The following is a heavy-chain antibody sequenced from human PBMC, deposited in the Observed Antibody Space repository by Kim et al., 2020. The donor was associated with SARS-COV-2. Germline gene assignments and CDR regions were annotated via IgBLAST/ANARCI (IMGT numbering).Heavy chain of an antibody. V-gene: IGHV3-23*01. Sequence: GGSLRLSCAASGFTFSSYAMSWVRQAPGKGLEWVSVISGSGGSTYYADSVKGRFTISRDNSKNTLYLQMNSLRAEDTAVYYCAKLLCYDSSGLYCDGFDVWGQGTMVIVSS. D-gene: IGHD3-22*01. CDR2: ISGSGGST. J-gene: IGHJ3*01. CDR3: AKLLCYDSSGLYCDGFDV. CDR1: GFTFSSYA.